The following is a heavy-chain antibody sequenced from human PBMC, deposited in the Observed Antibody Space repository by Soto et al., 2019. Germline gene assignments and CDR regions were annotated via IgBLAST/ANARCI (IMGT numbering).Heavy chain of an antibody. CDR1: GFTFSSYS. J-gene: IGHJ4*02. V-gene: IGHV3-21*01. Sequence: GGSLRLSCAASGFTFSSYSMNWVRQAPGKGLEWVSSISSSSSYIYYADSVKGRFTISRDNAKNSLYLQMNSLRAEDTAVYYCARDLWYSGSRVGDYWGQRTLVTVSS. D-gene: IGHD1-26*01. CDR2: ISSSSSYI. CDR3: ARDLWYSGSRVGDY.